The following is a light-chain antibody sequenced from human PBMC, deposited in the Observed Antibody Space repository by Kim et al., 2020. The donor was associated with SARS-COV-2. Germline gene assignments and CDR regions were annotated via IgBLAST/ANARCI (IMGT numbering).Light chain of an antibody. Sequence: TQLTQSPSSLSASVGDRVTITCRASQNVNSYLNWYQQKAGAAPKLLIYAASSLQSGVPSRFSGSGSGTAFTLTISSLQAEDSPTYYCQQSDNTPLTFGGGTKVDIK. J-gene: IGKJ4*01. V-gene: IGKV1-39*01. CDR2: AAS. CDR1: QNVNSY. CDR3: QQSDNTPLT.